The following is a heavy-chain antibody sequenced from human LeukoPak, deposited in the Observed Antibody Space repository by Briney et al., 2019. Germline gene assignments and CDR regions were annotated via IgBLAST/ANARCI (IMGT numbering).Heavy chain of an antibody. V-gene: IGHV4-59*01. Sequence: SETLSLTCAVYGGSFSGYYWSWIRQPPGKGLEWIGYIYYSGSTNYNPSLKSRVTISVDTSKNQFSLKLSSVTAADTAVYYCARVEDGYNYLNAFDIWGQGTMVTVSS. CDR3: ARVEDGYNYLNAFDI. J-gene: IGHJ3*02. CDR1: GGSFSGYY. CDR2: IYYSGST. D-gene: IGHD5-24*01.